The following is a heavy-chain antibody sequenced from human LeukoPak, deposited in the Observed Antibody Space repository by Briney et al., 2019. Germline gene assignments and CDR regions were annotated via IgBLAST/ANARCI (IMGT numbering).Heavy chain of an antibody. CDR1: GGSFSGYY. CDR2: IYHSGST. Sequence: SETLSLTCAVYGGSFSGYYWSWIRQPPGKGLEWIGNIYHSGSTYYNPSLNSRVTISVDTSKNQFSLKLSSVTAADTAVYYCARVRAAAGRGFDYWGQGTLVTVSS. V-gene: IGHV4-34*01. J-gene: IGHJ4*02. D-gene: IGHD6-13*01. CDR3: ARVRAAAGRGFDY.